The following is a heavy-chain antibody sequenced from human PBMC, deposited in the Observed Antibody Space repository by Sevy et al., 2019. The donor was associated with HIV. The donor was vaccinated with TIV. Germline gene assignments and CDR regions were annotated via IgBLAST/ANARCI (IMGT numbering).Heavy chain of an antibody. CDR2: IKQDGNEK. V-gene: IGHV3-7*01. D-gene: IGHD1-26*01. Sequence: GGSLRLSCAASEFTFSSYWMSWVRQAPGKGLEWVANIKQDGNEKYYVDSVKGRFTISRDIAKNSLYLQMNSLRAEDTAVYYCARSGGSDDYGMYVWGQGTTVTVSS. CDR1: EFTFSSYW. CDR3: ARSGGSDDYGMYV. J-gene: IGHJ6*02.